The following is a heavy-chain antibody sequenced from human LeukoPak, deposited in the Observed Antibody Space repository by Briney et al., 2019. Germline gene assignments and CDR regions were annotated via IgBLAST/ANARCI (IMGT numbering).Heavy chain of an antibody. J-gene: IGHJ6*02. CDR2: ISAYNGNR. CDR3: ARDGRSGYCSGGSCYSNYYGMDV. D-gene: IGHD2-15*01. Sequence: ASVKVSCKASGYTFTSYGISWVRQAPGQGLEWMGWISAYNGNRNYAQKLQGRVTMTTDTSTSTAYMELRSLRSDDTAVYYCARDGRSGYCSGGSCYSNYYGMDVWGQGTTVTVS. CDR1: GYTFTSYG. V-gene: IGHV1-18*01.